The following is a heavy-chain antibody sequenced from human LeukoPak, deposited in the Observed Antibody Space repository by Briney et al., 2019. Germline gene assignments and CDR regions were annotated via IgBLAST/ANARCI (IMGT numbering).Heavy chain of an antibody. CDR1: GGSISSYY. CDR2: IYYSGGT. D-gene: IGHD3-3*01. Sequence: PSETLSLTCTVSGGSISSYYWTWIRQPPGKGLEGIGIIYYSGGTNYNPSLKSRVTISVDKSKKHFSLKLSSVTAADTAVYYCARHFAGPGTYTPYYGMDVWGQGTTVTVS. J-gene: IGHJ6*02. V-gene: IGHV4-59*08. CDR3: ARHFAGPGTYTPYYGMDV.